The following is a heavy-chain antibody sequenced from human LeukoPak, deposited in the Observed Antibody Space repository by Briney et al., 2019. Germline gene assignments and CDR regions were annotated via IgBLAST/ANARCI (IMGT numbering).Heavy chain of an antibody. D-gene: IGHD6-6*01. J-gene: IGHJ4*02. CDR3: ARDLPLYSSSSTTADY. Sequence: GASVEVSCKASGYTFTSYGISWVRQAPGQGLEWMGWISAYNGNTNYAQKLQGRVTMTTDTSTSTAYMELRSLRSDDTAVYYCARDLPLYSSSSTTADYWGQGTLVTVSS. V-gene: IGHV1-18*01. CDR2: ISAYNGNT. CDR1: GYTFTSYG.